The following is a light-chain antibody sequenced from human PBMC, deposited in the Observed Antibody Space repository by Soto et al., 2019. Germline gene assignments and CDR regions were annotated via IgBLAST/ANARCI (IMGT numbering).Light chain of an antibody. CDR3: QQRSKRPLT. V-gene: IGKV3-11*01. CDR1: QSVSRY. CDR2: EAS. Sequence: EIVLTQSPATLSLSPGERATLSCRASQSVSRYLAWYRQKPGQAPELLIYEASNRATGTPARFSGGGSGTDFTLTISSLEPEDFAVYFCQQRSKRPLTFGGGTKVEIK. J-gene: IGKJ4*01.